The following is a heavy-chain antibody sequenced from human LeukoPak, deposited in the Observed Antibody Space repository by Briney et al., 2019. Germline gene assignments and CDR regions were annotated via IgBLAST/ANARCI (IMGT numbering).Heavy chain of an antibody. Sequence: ASVKVSCKASGYTFTSYDINWVRQAPGQGLEWMGWINPNSGGTNYAQKFQGRVTLTRDTSISTAYMELSRLRSDDTAVYYCASVKALWFGTSYFDYWGQGTLVTVSS. CDR1: GYTFTSYD. CDR3: ASVKALWFGTSYFDY. CDR2: INPNSGGT. D-gene: IGHD3-10*01. J-gene: IGHJ4*02. V-gene: IGHV1-2*02.